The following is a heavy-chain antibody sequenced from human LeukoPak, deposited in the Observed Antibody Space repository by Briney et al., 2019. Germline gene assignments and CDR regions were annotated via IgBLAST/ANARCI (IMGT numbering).Heavy chain of an antibody. D-gene: IGHD3-22*01. CDR3: ARDKDSSGYAYDAFDI. J-gene: IGHJ3*02. CDR1: GFTFSDYY. V-gene: IGHV3-11*01. Sequence: GGSLRHSCAASGFTFSDYYMSWIRQAPGKGLEWVSYISSSGSTIYYADSVKGRFTISRDNAKNSLYLQMNSLRAEDTAVYYCARDKDSSGYAYDAFDIWGQGTMVTVSS. CDR2: ISSSGSTI.